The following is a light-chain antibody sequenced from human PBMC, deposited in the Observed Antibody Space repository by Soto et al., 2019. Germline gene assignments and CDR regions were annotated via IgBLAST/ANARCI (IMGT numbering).Light chain of an antibody. V-gene: IGKV1-5*01. CDR3: QHYNSYSEA. CDR1: QTISFS. J-gene: IGKJ1*01. Sequence: DIQMTQSPSTLSASVGDRVTITCRASQTISFSLAWYQQKPGKAPKLLIYDASTLQSGVPSRFSGSESGTEFTLTISSLQPDDFATYYCQHYNSYSEAFGQGTKVDIK. CDR2: DAS.